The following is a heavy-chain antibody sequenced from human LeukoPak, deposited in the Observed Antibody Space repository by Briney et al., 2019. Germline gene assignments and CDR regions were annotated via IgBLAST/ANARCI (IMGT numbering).Heavy chain of an antibody. V-gene: IGHV3-30*02. J-gene: IGHJ4*02. D-gene: IGHD1-26*01. CDR2: IRYDGSNK. Sequence: GGSLRLSCAASGFTFSSYGMHWVRQAPGKGLEWVALIRYDGSNKYYADSVKGRFTISRDNSKNTLYLQMNSLRAEDTAVYYCAKDRWELPYYFDYWGQGTLVTVSS. CDR3: AKDRWELPYYFDY. CDR1: GFTFSSYG.